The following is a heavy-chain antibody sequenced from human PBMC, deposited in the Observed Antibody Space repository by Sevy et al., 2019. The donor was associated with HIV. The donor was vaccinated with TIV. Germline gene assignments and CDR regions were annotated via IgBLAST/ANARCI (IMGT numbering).Heavy chain of an antibody. CDR3: ARDGKYYDFWSGYQAENWFDP. Sequence: SETLSLTCTVSGGSISSYYWSWIRQPAGKGLEWIGRIYTSGSTNYNPSLKSGVTMSVDTSKNQFSLKLSSVTAADTAVYYCARDGKYYDFWSGYQAENWFDPWGQGTLVTVSS. V-gene: IGHV4-4*07. D-gene: IGHD3-3*01. J-gene: IGHJ5*02. CDR2: IYTSGST. CDR1: GGSISSYY.